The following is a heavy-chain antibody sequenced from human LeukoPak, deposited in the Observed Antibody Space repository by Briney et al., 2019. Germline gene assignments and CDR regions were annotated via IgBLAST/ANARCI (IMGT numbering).Heavy chain of an antibody. V-gene: IGHV5-51*01. CDR3: ARVTMVRGAYDAFDI. D-gene: IGHD3-10*01. J-gene: IGHJ3*02. CDR1: GYSFTSYW. CDR2: IYPGDSDT. Sequence: GESLKISGKGSGYSFTSYWIGWVRQMPGKGLEWMGIIYPGDSDTRYSPSFQGQVTISADKSISTAYLQWSSLKASDTAMYYCARVTMVRGAYDAFDIWGQGTMVTVSS.